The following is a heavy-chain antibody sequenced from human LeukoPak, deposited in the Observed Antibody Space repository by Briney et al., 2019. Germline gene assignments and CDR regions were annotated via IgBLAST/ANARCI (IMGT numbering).Heavy chain of an antibody. Sequence: SGGSLRLSCAASGFTFSSYGMHWVCQAPGKGLEWVAVISYDGSNKYYADSVKGRFTTSRDNSKNTLYLQMNSLRAEDTAVYYCAKVDTAMVTRGGYFDYWGQGTLVTVSS. CDR3: AKVDTAMVTRGGYFDY. D-gene: IGHD5-18*01. CDR1: GFTFSSYG. J-gene: IGHJ4*02. CDR2: ISYDGSNK. V-gene: IGHV3-30*18.